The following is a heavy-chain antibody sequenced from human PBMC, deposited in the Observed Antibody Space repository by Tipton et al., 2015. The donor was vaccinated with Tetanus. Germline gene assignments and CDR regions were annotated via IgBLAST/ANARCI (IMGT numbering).Heavy chain of an antibody. CDR2: IYQTDST. Sequence: LRLSCTVSGGLITTGGYSWGWIRQLPGQGLEWLGYIYQTDSTYYNPSVRSRLTLSLQRSKNQVSLKLSSVTAADTAVYYCVRGRGLGAYSFGFEYWGRGALVTVSS. CDR3: VRGRGLGAYSFGFEY. V-gene: IGHV4-30-2*01. J-gene: IGHJ4*02. D-gene: IGHD5-12*01. CDR1: GGLITTGGYS.